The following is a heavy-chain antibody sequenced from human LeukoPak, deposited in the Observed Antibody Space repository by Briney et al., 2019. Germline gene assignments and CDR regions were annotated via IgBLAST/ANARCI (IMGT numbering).Heavy chain of an antibody. V-gene: IGHV1-69*01. CDR2: IIPIFGTA. J-gene: IGHJ5*02. D-gene: IGHD3-9*01. Sequence: SVKVSCKASGGTFSSYAISWVRQAPGQGLEWMGGIIPIFGTANYAQKFQGRVTITADESTSTAYMELSGLRSEDTAVYYCARDGHTGATIFHWFDPWGQGTLVTVSS. CDR1: GGTFSSYA. CDR3: ARDGHTGATIFHWFDP.